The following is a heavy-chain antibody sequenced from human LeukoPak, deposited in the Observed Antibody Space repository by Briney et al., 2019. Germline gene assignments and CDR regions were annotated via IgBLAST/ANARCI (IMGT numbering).Heavy chain of an antibody. CDR3: ARGGRLERRTFGYFDS. CDR1: GYTFTSYD. D-gene: IGHD1-1*01. J-gene: IGHJ4*02. Sequence: GASVKLTCKASGYTFTSYDINWVRHATGQGLEWMGWMNPNSGNTGYAQKFQGRVTITSNTSLSTAYMELSSLRSEDTAVYYCARGGRLERRTFGYFDSWGQGTLVTVSS. V-gene: IGHV1-8*03. CDR2: MNPNSGNT.